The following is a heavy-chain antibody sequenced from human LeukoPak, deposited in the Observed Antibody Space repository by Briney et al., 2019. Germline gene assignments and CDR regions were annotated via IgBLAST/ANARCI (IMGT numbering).Heavy chain of an antibody. CDR3: ARLYSNYVDWFDP. CDR2: IYYSGST. V-gene: IGHV4-39*01. D-gene: IGHD4-11*01. Sequence: SETLSLTCTVSGGSISSSSYDWGWIRQPPGKGLEWIGSIYYSGSTYYNPSLKSRVTISVDTSKNQFSLKPSSVTAADTAVYYCARLYSNYVDWFDPWGQGTLVTVSS. J-gene: IGHJ5*02. CDR1: GGSISSSSYD.